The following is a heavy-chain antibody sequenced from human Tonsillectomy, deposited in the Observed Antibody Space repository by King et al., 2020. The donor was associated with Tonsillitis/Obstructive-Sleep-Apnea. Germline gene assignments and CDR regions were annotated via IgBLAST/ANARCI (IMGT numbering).Heavy chain of an antibody. CDR2: ISAYNGNT. D-gene: IGHD3-10*01. CDR1: GYTFTSYG. V-gene: IGHV1-18*01. CDR3: AGVASPRFRELLYQYYYYYMDV. J-gene: IGHJ6*03. Sequence: QVQLVESGAEVKKPGASVKVSCKASGYTFTSYGISWVRQAPGQGLEWMGWISAYNGNTNYAQKLQGRVTMTTDTSTSTAYMEMGSLRSDDTAVYYCAGVASPRFRELLYQYYYYYMDVWGKGTTVTVSS.